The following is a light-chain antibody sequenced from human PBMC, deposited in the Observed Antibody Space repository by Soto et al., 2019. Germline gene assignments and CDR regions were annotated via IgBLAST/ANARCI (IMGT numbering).Light chain of an antibody. CDR3: SSYTTRSTLV. CDR2: DVT. V-gene: IGLV2-14*01. J-gene: IGLJ2*01. Sequence: QSVLTQPASVSGSPGQSITISCTGTSSDVGACDFVSWYQHYPGKAPKLVTFDVTHRPPGISDRFSGSKSANTASLTISGLQAEDEAFYYCSSYTTRSTLVFGGGTKLTVL. CDR1: SSDVGACDF.